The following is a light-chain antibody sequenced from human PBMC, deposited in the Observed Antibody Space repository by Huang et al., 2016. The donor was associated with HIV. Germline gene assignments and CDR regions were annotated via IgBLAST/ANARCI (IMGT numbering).Light chain of an antibody. J-gene: IGKJ1*01. V-gene: IGKV3-15*01. CDR1: QRVSSN. Sequence: EIVMTQSPATLSVSPGERATLSCRASQRVSSNLAGYQQKPGQAPRVLIYGASTRATGFPARFSGSGSGTELTLTISSLQSEDFAVYYCQQYNNWPRTFGQGTKVEIK. CDR3: QQYNNWPRT. CDR2: GAS.